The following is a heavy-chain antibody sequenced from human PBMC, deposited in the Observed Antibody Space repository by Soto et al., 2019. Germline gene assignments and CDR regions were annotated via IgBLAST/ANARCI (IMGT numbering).Heavy chain of an antibody. CDR1: GGTFRTSA. J-gene: IGHJ6*02. Sequence: QVQLVQSGAAVKKPGSSVKVSCKTSGGTFRTSAISWVRQAPGQGLEWMGGIMPVFPTADYAQKFQGRVTITADESTSTASMERSSLRSEDTAVYYCARDQDRQQLGGNYYYIMDVWGQGTTVTVSS. V-gene: IGHV1-69*12. CDR2: IMPVFPTA. CDR3: ARDQDRQQLGGNYYYIMDV. D-gene: IGHD3-3*02.